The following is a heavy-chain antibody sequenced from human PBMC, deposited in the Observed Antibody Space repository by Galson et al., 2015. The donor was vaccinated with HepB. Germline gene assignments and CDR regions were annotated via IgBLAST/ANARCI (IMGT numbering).Heavy chain of an antibody. CDR1: GFTFARYA. CDR3: AKASGTPRGRFDS. V-gene: IGHV3-23*01. Sequence: SLRLSCAPSGFTFARYAMTWVRQAPGKGLEWVAAVNGGATNANYADSVKGRFTVSRDNSVDTLFLQMDGLRADDTAVYYCAKASGTPRGRFDSWGQGTLVSVSS. J-gene: IGHJ5*01. CDR2: VNGGATNA.